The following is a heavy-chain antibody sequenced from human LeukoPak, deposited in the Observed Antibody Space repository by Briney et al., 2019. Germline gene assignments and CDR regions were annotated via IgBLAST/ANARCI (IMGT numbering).Heavy chain of an antibody. CDR3: SRVGSSGWPNYFDS. Sequence: QPGGSLRLSCAASGFTFSSYDMHWVRQATGKGLEWVSVIGTSGDTYYAGSVKGRFTISRENAKNSSYLQMNSLTAGDTAVYFCSRVGSSGWPNYFDSWGQGTLVTVSS. V-gene: IGHV3-13*04. CDR1: GFTFSSYD. J-gene: IGHJ4*02. D-gene: IGHD6-19*01. CDR2: IGTSGDT.